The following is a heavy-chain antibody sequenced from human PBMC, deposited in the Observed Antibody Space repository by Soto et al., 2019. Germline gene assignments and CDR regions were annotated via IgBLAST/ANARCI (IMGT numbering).Heavy chain of an antibody. CDR1: GFTFSSYA. CDR2: ISGSGGST. D-gene: IGHD1-7*01. Sequence: GGSLRLSCAASGFTFSSYAMSWVRQAPGKGLEWVSAISGSGGSTYYADSVKGRFTISRDNSKNTLYLQMNSLRAEDTAVYYCAKFPNYIWNYEWWFDPWGQGTLVTVSS. V-gene: IGHV3-23*01. J-gene: IGHJ5*02. CDR3: AKFPNYIWNYEWWFDP.